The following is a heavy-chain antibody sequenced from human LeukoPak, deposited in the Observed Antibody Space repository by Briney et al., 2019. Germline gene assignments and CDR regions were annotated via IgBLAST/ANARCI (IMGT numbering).Heavy chain of an antibody. CDR2: IIPILGIA. CDR1: GGTFSSYT. V-gene: IGHV1-69*02. J-gene: IGHJ5*02. CDR3: ARASIAARHWFDP. Sequence: SVKVSCKASGGTFSSYTISWVRQAPGQGLEWMGRIIPILGIANYAQKFQGRVTITADKSTSTAYMELSSLRSEDTAVYYCARASIAARHWFDPWGQETLVTVSS. D-gene: IGHD6-6*01.